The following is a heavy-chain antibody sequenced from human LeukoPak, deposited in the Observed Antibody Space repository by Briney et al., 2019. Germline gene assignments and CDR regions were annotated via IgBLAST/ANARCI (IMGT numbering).Heavy chain of an antibody. CDR2: IYYSGST. CDR3: ARWRDIVATTDFDY. V-gene: IGHV4-59*01. J-gene: IGHJ4*02. Sequence: SETLSLTCTVSGGSISSYYWSWIRQPPGKGLEWIGYIYYSGSTNYNPSLKSRVTISVDTSKNQFSLKLSSVTAADTAVYYCARWRDIVATTDFDYWGQGTLVTVSS. CDR1: GGSISSYY. D-gene: IGHD5-12*01.